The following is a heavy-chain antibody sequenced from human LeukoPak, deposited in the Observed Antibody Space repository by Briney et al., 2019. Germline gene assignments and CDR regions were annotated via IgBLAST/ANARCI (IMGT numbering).Heavy chain of an antibody. D-gene: IGHD3-10*01. CDR3: AKDFGYDSGTYLEQ. CDR2: ISYDGSKK. J-gene: IGHJ4*02. CDR1: RFPFNTYG. V-gene: IGHV3-30*18. Sequence: PGGSLRLSCAASRFPFNTYGMHWVRQAPGKGLEWVAVISYDGSKKYYPESVRGRFTISRDNSKNTLFLQMNSLRAEDTAVYYCAKDFGYDSGTYLEQWGQGTLVTVSS.